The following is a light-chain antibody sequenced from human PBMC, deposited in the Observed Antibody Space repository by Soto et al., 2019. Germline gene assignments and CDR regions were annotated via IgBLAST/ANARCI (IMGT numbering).Light chain of an antibody. Sequence: IVMTQSPSTLSLSPGERTTLSCRASQIISSNLAWYQHKPVQAPRLFMLRASSRATGIPARFSGSGSGNELHLNISSLQSEDYAVYYCQQYNNRPRATFGGGNKVDI. CDR2: RAS. V-gene: IGKV3-15*01. CDR3: QQYNNRPRAT. J-gene: IGKJ4*01. CDR1: QIISSN.